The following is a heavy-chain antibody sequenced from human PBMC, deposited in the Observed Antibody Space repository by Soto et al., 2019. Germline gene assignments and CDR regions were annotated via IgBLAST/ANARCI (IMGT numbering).Heavy chain of an antibody. D-gene: IGHD3-3*01. V-gene: IGHV4-61*01. CDR3: GRDFAYFDF. J-gene: IGHJ4*02. CDR2: VYHTGRT. Sequence: LYITCTVSIGSVNSKMASSSWIRKPPGKGREWIGYVYHTGRTSYNPSLKSRVSISMDTSKNQFSLNLDSVTAADTAVYFCGRDFAYFDFWGQRTLVTGS. CDR1: IGSVNSKMAS.